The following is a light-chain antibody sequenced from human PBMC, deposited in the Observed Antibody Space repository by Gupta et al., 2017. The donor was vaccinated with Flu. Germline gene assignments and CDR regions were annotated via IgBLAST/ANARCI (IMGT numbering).Light chain of an antibody. Sequence: DIQMTQSPSTLSASVGDRVTITCRASQSISSWLAWYQQKPGKAPKLLIYKASTLESGVPSRFSGTGSGTEFTLTISSLRPDDFATYYCHQYNSYSLTFGQGTKVEVK. CDR1: QSISSW. J-gene: IGKJ1*01. CDR3: HQYNSYSLT. CDR2: KAS. V-gene: IGKV1-5*03.